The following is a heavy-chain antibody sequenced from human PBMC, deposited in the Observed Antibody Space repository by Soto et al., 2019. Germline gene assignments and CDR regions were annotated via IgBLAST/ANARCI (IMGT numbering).Heavy chain of an antibody. D-gene: IGHD3-10*01. J-gene: IGHJ4*02. CDR2: TYYRSKWHY. V-gene: IGHV6-1*01. Sequence: PSQTLSLTCAISGDSVSNNSVAWNCVIQSPSRFLEWLGRTYYRSKWHYDYAPSVRSRITINPDTSKNHFSLQLNSVSPEDAAVYYCARTLRGRGVKYFDDWGQGTLVTVSS. CDR1: GDSVSNNSVA. CDR3: ARTLRGRGVKYFDD.